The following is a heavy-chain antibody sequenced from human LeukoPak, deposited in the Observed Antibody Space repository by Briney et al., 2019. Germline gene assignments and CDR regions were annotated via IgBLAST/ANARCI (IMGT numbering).Heavy chain of an antibody. CDR1: RGTFSRYA. V-gene: IGHV1-69*13. CDR3: ARGSFWYGIGAFDS. D-gene: IGHD6-13*01. CDR2: IIPIFGTA. Sequence: SVKVSCKASRGTFSRYAISWVRQAPGQGLEWMGGIIPIFGTANFAQKLKDRVTITADEYTSTAYMELSSLRAEDTAVYYCARGSFWYGIGAFDSWGQGTMVTVSS. J-gene: IGHJ3*02.